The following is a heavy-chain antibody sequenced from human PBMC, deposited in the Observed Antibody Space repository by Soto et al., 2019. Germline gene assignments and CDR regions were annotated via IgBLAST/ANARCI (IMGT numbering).Heavy chain of an antibody. V-gene: IGHV3-9*01. CDR1: GFTFDDYA. CDR3: AKTASSGIAAAGTAY. J-gene: IGHJ4*02. Sequence: EVQLVESGGGLVQPGRSLRLSCAASGFTFDDYAMHWVRQAPWKGLEWVSGISWNSGSIGYADSVKGRFTISRDNAKNSLYLQMTSLRAEDTVLYYCAKTASSGIAAAGTAYWGQGTLVTVSS. D-gene: IGHD6-13*01. CDR2: ISWNSGSI.